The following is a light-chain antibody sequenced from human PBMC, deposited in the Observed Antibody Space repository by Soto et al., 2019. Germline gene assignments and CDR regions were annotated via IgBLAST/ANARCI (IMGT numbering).Light chain of an antibody. J-gene: IGKJ5*01. CDR3: QQYENLPT. V-gene: IGKV1-33*01. CDR1: QTIRSW. CDR2: YAC. Sequence: DIHMTQSPSTGSGSVAGIVRITFLASQTIRSWLAWYHQKPGKTPKLLSYYACNFEAGVPSSVRGSGSGIDFTFTISRLQPEDIAKYYCQQYENLPTFGQGTRLEIK.